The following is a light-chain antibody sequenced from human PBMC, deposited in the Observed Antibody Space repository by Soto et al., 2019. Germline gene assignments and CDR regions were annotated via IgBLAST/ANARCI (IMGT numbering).Light chain of an antibody. CDR3: QQYGSALRIT. J-gene: IGKJ5*01. CDR2: GAS. V-gene: IGKV3-20*01. Sequence: EIVVTQSPGTLPLSAGERATLSCRASQSVSSSYLAWYQQTPAQAARLLIYGASSRATGIPDRFSGSGSGTDFTLTISRLEPEDFAVYYCQQYGSALRITFGQGTRLDIK. CDR1: QSVSSSY.